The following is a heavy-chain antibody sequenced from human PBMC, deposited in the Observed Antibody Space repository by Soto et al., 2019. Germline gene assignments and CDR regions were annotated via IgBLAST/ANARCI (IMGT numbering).Heavy chain of an antibody. CDR3: AKERSSWNYYKGLFDY. CDR2: ISGSGGST. V-gene: IGHV3-23*01. Sequence: EVQLLESGGGLVQPGGSLRLSCAASGFTFSSYAMTWVRQAPGKGLEWVSTISGSGGSTYYADSVKGRFTISRDNSKNTLYLQMNSLRADDTAVYYCAKERSSWNYYKGLFDYWGQGTLVTVSS. J-gene: IGHJ4*02. CDR1: GFTFSSYA. D-gene: IGHD3-10*01.